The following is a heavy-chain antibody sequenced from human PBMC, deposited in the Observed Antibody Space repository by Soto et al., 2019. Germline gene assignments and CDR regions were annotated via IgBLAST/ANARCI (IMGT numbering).Heavy chain of an antibody. V-gene: IGHV3-53*01. CDR2: MNSGGST. CDR3: ATERGSSFVQY. Sequence: EVRLVESGGGLIQPGESLRLSCAASGFAVSNNYMTWVRQAPGKGLEWVSLMNSGGSTYYTDTVKGRFTISRDNSKNMLDLQMNSLRAEDTAMYFCATERGSSFVQYWGRGTLVIVSS. CDR1: GFAVSNNY. J-gene: IGHJ1*01. D-gene: IGHD6-13*01.